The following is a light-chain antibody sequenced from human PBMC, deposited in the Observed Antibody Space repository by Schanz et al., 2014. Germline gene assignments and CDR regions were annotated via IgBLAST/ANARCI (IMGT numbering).Light chain of an antibody. V-gene: IGLV6-57*01. Sequence: NFMLTQPHSVSESPGKTVTISCTRNSGNIASNYVQWYQQRPGSPPTTVIYEHDQRSSGVPDRFSGSIDSSSNSASLTISGLQTEDEADYYCQSYVSGQAVFGGGTKLTVL. CDR2: EHD. CDR3: QSYVSGQAV. CDR1: SGNIASNY. J-gene: IGLJ3*02.